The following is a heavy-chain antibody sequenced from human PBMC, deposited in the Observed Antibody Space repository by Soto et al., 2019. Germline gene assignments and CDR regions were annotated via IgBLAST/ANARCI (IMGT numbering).Heavy chain of an antibody. Sequence: SETLSLTCTVSGDSINSYGLSWSWIRQPPGEALEWIGYIYQTGTTQYNPSLSSRVSISADRSKNHFSLHLTSVTAADTAVYYCARAVFCTDVFCLPNSLDPCGQGSLLTVFS. CDR1: GDSINSYGLS. CDR3: ARAVFCTDVFCLPNSLDP. J-gene: IGHJ5*02. D-gene: IGHD2-8*01. V-gene: IGHV4-30-2*01. CDR2: IYQTGTT.